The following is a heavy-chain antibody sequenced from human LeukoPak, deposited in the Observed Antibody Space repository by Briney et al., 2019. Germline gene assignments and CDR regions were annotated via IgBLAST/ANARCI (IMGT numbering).Heavy chain of an antibody. D-gene: IGHD4-17*01. CDR1: GGSFSGYY. J-gene: IGHJ4*02. V-gene: IGHV4-34*01. CDR3: ARHFLRAGYYGDYRN. CDR2: INHSGST. Sequence: SETLSLTCAVYGGSFSGYYWSWIRQPPGKGLEWIGEINHSGSTNYNPSLKSRVTISVDTSKNQFSLKLSSVTAADTAVYYCARHFLRAGYYGDYRNWGQGTLVTVSS.